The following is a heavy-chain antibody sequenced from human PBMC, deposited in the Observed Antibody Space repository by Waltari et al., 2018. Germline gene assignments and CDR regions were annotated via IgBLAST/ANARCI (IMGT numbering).Heavy chain of an antibody. CDR1: DDSMPDSFW. Sequence: QLQLQESGPGLVKHSGTLSLTCAVSDDSMPDSFWWSWVRQAPGKGLEWIGQVHPSGRTNYNPSFASRVTISLDTSINQFSLKLTSAAAADTAVYYCARDRGRGLYLESWGQGALITVSP. D-gene: IGHD2-15*01. CDR3: ARDRGRGLYLES. V-gene: IGHV4-4*02. J-gene: IGHJ4*02. CDR2: VHPSGRT.